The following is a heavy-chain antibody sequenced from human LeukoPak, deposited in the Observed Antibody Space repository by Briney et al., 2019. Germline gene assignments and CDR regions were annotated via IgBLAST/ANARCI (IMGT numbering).Heavy chain of an antibody. D-gene: IGHD2-2*01. CDR2: ISSSSSYI. CDR1: GFTFSSYR. J-gene: IGHJ4*02. CDR3: ARDLEEIVVVPAAREVGFDH. Sequence: GGSLRLSCAASGFTFSSYRTNWVRQAPGKGLEWVSSISSSSSYIYYGDSVKGRFTISRDNAKNSLYLQMNSLRAEDTAVYYCARDLEEIVVVPAAREVGFDHWGQGTLVTVSS. V-gene: IGHV3-21*01.